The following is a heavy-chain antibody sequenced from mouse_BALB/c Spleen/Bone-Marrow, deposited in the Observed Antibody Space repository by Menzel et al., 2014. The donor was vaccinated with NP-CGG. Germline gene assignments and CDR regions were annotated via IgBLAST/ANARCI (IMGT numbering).Heavy chain of an antibody. CDR1: GYVFSSYW. D-gene: IGHD2-4*01. V-gene: IGHV1-80*01. CDR2: ISPGDGDT. J-gene: IGHJ4*01. CDR3: ARGDFDYDFTMDY. Sequence: QVQLKQSGAELVRSGSSVKISCKASGYVFSSYWMNWVKQMPGQGLEWIGQISPGDGDTNYNGQFKGKATLTADRSSSTAFMQLSSLTSEDSAVYFCARGDFDYDFTMDYWGQGTSVTVSS.